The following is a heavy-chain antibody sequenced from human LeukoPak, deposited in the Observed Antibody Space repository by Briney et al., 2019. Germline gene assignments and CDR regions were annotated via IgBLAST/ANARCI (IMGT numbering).Heavy chain of an antibody. Sequence: GASVKVSCKASGYTFTSYGASWVRQAHGQGLGGMGGISAYNGNTNYAQKLQGRVTMTTDTSTSTAYMELRSLRSDDTAVYYCATYCSSTSCYSPYYYYGMDVWGQGATVTVSS. D-gene: IGHD2-2*01. CDR3: ATYCSSTSCYSPYYYYGMDV. V-gene: IGHV1-18*01. J-gene: IGHJ6*02. CDR1: GYTFTSYG. CDR2: ISAYNGNT.